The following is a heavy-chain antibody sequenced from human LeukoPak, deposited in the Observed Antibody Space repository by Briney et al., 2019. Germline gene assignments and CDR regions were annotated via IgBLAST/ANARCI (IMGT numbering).Heavy chain of an antibody. Sequence: PGGSLRLSCTASGFTFSNYAMSWVRQAPGKGLEWVANIKQDGSEKYYVDSVKGRFTISRDNAKNSLYLQMNSLRAEDTAVYYCARQNRYGDYGDYWGQGTLVTVSS. CDR2: IKQDGSEK. V-gene: IGHV3-7*01. D-gene: IGHD4-17*01. CDR3: ARQNRYGDYGDY. CDR1: GFTFSNYA. J-gene: IGHJ4*02.